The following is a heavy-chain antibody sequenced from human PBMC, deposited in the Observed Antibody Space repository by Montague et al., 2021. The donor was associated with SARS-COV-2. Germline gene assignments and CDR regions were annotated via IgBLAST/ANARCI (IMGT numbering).Heavy chain of an antibody. V-gene: IGHV4-59*01. J-gene: IGHJ4*02. CDR3: ARLESSWWFFDY. CDR2: IYYNGTT. D-gene: IGHD2-8*02. CDR1: GGSISGYY. Sequence: SETLSLTCTVSGGSISGYYWTWMRQPPGKGLEWLGHIYYNGTTNYNPSLRSRLTMSIDTSKDQLSLKLSSLTAADTAVYYCARLESSWWFFDYWGQGTLVTVSS.